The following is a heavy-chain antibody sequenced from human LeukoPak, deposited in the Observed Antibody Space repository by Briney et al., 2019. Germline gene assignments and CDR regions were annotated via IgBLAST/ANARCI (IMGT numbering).Heavy chain of an antibody. CDR1: GYTFTGYY. V-gene: IGHV1-2*04. D-gene: IGHD2-2*01. J-gene: IGHJ5*02. CDR2: INPKSGGT. Sequence: ASVKVSCKASGYTFTGYYMHWVRQAPGQGLEWMGWINPKSGGTNYAQKFQGWVTMTRDTSISTAYMELSRLRSDDTAVYYCARATEDIVVVPAARRVWFDPWGQGTLVTVSS. CDR3: ARATEDIVVVPAARRVWFDP.